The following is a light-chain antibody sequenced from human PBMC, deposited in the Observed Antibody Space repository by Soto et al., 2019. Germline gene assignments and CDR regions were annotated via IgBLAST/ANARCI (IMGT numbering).Light chain of an antibody. Sequence: EVVLTQSPDILSLSPGERASLSCRASQSVSGDYVAWYQQKPGQAPGLLIHGASNRATGIPDRFSGSGSGTDFTLTISRLEPEDFAVYFCHRYGSSPTFVQGTRLEIK. CDR2: GAS. V-gene: IGKV3-20*01. CDR1: QSVSGDY. CDR3: HRYGSSPT. J-gene: IGKJ2*01.